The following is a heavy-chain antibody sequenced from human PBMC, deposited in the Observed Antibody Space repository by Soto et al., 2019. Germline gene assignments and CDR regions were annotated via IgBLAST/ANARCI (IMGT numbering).Heavy chain of an antibody. CDR3: ARKVSGSTGRPDLWYFDL. D-gene: IGHD3-10*01. V-gene: IGHV3-23*01. J-gene: IGHJ2*01. Sequence: EVQLLDSGGGLVQPGGSLRLSCAASGFTFSGYALTWVRQAPGKGLEWSSAISGGGDATFYADSVKGRFTISRDNSKNTLYLHMNTLRAEDTAVYYCARKVSGSTGRPDLWYFDLWGRGTLVTVSS. CDR2: ISGGGDAT. CDR1: GFTFSGYA.